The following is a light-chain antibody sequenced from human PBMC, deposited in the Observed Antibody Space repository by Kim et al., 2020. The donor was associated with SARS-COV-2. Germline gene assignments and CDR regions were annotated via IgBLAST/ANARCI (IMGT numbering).Light chain of an antibody. CDR1: KLGDKH. Sequence: VPPGQTASITCSGDKLGDKHACWYQQKPGHSPVLVIYQDSKRPSGIPERFSGSNSGNTATLTISETQAMDEADYYCQAWDSSTYVFGTGTKVTVL. CDR2: QDS. J-gene: IGLJ1*01. CDR3: QAWDSSTYV. V-gene: IGLV3-1*01.